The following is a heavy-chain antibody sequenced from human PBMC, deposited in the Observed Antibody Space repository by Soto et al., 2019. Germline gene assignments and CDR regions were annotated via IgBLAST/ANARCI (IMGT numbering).Heavy chain of an antibody. CDR3: AGGGVRVVITRTRDYYVMDV. CDR1: GGTFSSYA. D-gene: IGHD3-10*01. V-gene: IGHV1-69*13. J-gene: IGHJ6*02. CDR2: IIPIFGTA. Sequence: SVKVSCKASGGTFSSYAISWVRQAPGQGLEWMGGIIPIFGTAKYAQKFQGRVTITADESTSTAYMELSSLRSEDTAMYYCAGGGVRVVITRTRDYYVMDVWGQGTTVTVSS.